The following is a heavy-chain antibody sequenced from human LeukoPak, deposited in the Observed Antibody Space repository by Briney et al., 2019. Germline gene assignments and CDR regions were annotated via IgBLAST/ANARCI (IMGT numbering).Heavy chain of an antibody. CDR1: GGSISSYY. Sequence: SETLSLTCTVSGGSISSYYWSWIRQPPGKGLEWIGYIYYSGSTNYNPSLKSRVTISVDTSKNQFSLKLSSVTAADTAVYYCARRHVEYSSSSDPYYFDYWGQGTLVTVSS. V-gene: IGHV4-59*01. CDR3: ARRHVEYSSSSDPYYFDY. CDR2: IYYSGST. J-gene: IGHJ4*02. D-gene: IGHD6-6*01.